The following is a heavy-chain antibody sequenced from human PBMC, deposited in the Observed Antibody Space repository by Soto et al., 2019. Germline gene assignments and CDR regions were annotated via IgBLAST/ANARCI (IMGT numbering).Heavy chain of an antibody. D-gene: IGHD6-19*01. CDR1: GFTFSSYE. J-gene: IGHJ6*02. Sequence: GGSLRLSCAASGFTFSSYEMNWVRQAPGKGLEWVSYISSSGSTIYYADSVKGRFTISRDNAKNSLYLQMNSLRAEDTAVYYCARLEQWLVYYYYGMDVWGQGTTVTVSS. CDR2: ISSSGSTI. CDR3: ARLEQWLVYYYYGMDV. V-gene: IGHV3-48*03.